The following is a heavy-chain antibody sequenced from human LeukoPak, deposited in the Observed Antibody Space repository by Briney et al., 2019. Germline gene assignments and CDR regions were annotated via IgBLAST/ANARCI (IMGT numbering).Heavy chain of an antibody. CDR2: IYSGGSS. J-gene: IGHJ6*04. CDR3: VRDFMGYCGGECYSR. V-gene: IGHV3-66*02. D-gene: IGHD2-21*01. Sequence: GGSLRLSCAASGFTVSNSYMSWVRQAPGKGLEWVSVIYSGGSSYYPDSLKGRFTISRDNPKNTLYLQMNNLRAEDTAVYYCVRDFMGYCGGECYSRWGKGTTVTVSS. CDR1: GFTVSNSY.